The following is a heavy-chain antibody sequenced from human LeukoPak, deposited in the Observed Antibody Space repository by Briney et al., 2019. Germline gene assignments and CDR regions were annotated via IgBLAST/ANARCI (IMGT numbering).Heavy chain of an antibody. CDR3: ASLRGSGSQYFDY. CDR2: MSSSGLTI. Sequence: GGSLRLSCAASGFNFSSYELNWVRQAPGKGLEGIAYMSSSGLTIYYADSVKGRFTISRDNAKNSLYLQMNSLRAEDTAVYYCASLRGSGSQYFDYWVQGTLVTVSS. V-gene: IGHV3-48*03. J-gene: IGHJ4*02. CDR1: GFNFSSYE. D-gene: IGHD3-10*01.